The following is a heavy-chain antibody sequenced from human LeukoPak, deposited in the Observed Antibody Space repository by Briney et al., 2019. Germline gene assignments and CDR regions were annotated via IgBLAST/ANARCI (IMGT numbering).Heavy chain of an antibody. CDR2: ISAYNGNT. CDR3: ATRMRDFDAFDI. Sequence: ASVKVSCKASGYTFTSYGISWVRQAPGQGLEWMGWISAYNGNTNYAQKLQGRLTMNTDTSTSTAYMELRSLRSDDTAVYYCATRMRDFDAFDIWGQGTMVTVSS. D-gene: IGHD2/OR15-2a*01. CDR1: GYTFTSYG. V-gene: IGHV1-18*01. J-gene: IGHJ3*02.